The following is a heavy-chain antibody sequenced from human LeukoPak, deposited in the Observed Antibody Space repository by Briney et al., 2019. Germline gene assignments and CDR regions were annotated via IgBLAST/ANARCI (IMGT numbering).Heavy chain of an antibody. CDR3: ARRRGGYRYEIFFDY. Sequence: PSETLSLTCTVSGGSISSGSYYWGWIRQPPGKGLEWIGSIYYSGSTYYNPSLKSRVTISVDTSKNQFSLKLSSVTAADTAVYYCARRRGGYRYEIFFDYWGQGTLVTVSS. CDR2: IYYSGST. CDR1: GGSISSGSYY. J-gene: IGHJ4*02. D-gene: IGHD3-16*02. V-gene: IGHV4-39*01.